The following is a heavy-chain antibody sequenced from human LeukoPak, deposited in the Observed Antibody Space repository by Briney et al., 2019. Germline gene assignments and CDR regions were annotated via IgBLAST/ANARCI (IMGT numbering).Heavy chain of an antibody. Sequence: GGSLRLSCAASGFTVSSNYMSWVRQAPGKGLEWVSVIYSGGSTYYADAVKGRFTISRDNSKNTLYLQMNSLRAEDTAVYYCASMVRGVIDYWGQGTLVTVSS. V-gene: IGHV3-66*02. D-gene: IGHD3-10*01. J-gene: IGHJ4*02. CDR2: IYSGGST. CDR3: ASMVRGVIDY. CDR1: GFTVSSNY.